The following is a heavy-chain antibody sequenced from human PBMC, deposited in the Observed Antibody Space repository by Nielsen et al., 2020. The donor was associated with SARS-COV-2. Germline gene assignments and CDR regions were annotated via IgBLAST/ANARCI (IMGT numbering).Heavy chain of an antibody. CDR2: ISGSGGGT. D-gene: IGHD2-21*01. Sequence: GESLKISCAASGFTFSSYSMNWVRQAPGKGLEWVSTISGSGGGTYYADSVKGRFTISRDNAKNSLYLQMNSLRAEDTAVYYCARYSTYYYYYGMDVWGQGTTVTVSS. CDR1: GFTFSSYS. CDR3: ARYSTYYYYYGMDV. J-gene: IGHJ6*02. V-gene: IGHV3-21*01.